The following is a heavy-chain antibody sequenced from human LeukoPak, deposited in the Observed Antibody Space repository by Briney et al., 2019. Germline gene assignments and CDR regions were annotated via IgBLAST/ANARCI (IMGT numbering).Heavy chain of an antibody. V-gene: IGHV4-59*08. CDR2: IFYSGST. CDR3: ARRGYCSGGSCRNWFDP. J-gene: IGHJ5*02. CDR1: GGSISSYY. D-gene: IGHD2-15*01. Sequence: PSETLSLTCTVSGGSISSYYWSWIRQPPGKGLEWIGYIFYSGSTHYNPSLKSRVTISVDTSKNQFSLKLSSVTAADTAVYYCARRGYCSGGSCRNWFDPWGQGTLVTVSS.